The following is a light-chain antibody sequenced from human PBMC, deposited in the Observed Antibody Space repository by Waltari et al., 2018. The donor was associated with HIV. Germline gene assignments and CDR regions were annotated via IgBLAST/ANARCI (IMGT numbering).Light chain of an antibody. CDR3: NSYTSSSTWV. CDR1: SSDVGGYNY. CDR2: DVS. J-gene: IGLJ3*02. V-gene: IGLV2-14*03. Sequence: QSALTKPASVSGSPGQSITISCTGTSSDVGGYNYVSWYQQHPGKAPKLMIYDVSNRPSGVSDRFSGCKSANTASLTISGLQAEDEADYYCNSYTSSSTWVFGGGTKLTVL.